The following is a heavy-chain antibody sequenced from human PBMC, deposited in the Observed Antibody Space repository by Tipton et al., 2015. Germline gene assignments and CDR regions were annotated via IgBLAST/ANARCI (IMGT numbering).Heavy chain of an antibody. J-gene: IGHJ6*02. CDR1: GDSINRYY. CDR3: ARDLEHGMDV. V-gene: IGHV4-59*01. CDR2: IYYTGST. D-gene: IGHD5-24*01. Sequence: TLSLTCSVSGDSINRYYWSWIRQPPGKGLECIGYIYYTGSTHYNPSLKSRVTISLDTSKNQFFLTLNSVTAADTAVYYCARDLEHGMDVWGQGTTVTVSS.